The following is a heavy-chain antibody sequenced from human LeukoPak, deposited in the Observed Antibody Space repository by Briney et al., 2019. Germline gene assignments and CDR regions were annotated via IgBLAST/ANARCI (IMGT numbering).Heavy chain of an antibody. CDR2: IYYSGST. J-gene: IGHJ4*02. V-gene: IGHV4-39*01. CDR3: ARGYSNYGDY. D-gene: IGHD4-11*01. CDR1: GGSISSGSYY. Sequence: PSETLSLTCTVSGGSISSGSYYWGWIRQPPGKGLEWIGSIYYSGSTYYNPSLKSRVTISVDTSKNQFSLKLSSVTAADTAVYYCARGYSNYGDYWGQGTLVTVSS.